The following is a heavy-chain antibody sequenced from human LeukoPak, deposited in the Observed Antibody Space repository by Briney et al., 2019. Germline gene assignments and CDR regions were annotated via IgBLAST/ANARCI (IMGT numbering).Heavy chain of an antibody. D-gene: IGHD6-13*01. CDR1: GFTVSSNY. V-gene: IGHV3-66*01. Sequence: SGGSLRLSCAASGFTVSSNYMSWVRQAPGKGLEWVSVIYSGGSTYYADSVKGRFTISRDNSKNTLYLQMNSLRAEDTAVYYCARAAAGLLCFDYWGQGTLVTVSS. CDR3: ARAAAGLLCFDY. CDR2: IYSGGST. J-gene: IGHJ4*02.